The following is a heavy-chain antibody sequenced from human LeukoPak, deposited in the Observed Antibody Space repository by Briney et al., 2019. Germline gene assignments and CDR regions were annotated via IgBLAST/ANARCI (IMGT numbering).Heavy chain of an antibody. CDR3: AREEVKYEVWRAISPKKYYYGMDA. V-gene: IGHV1-2*02. Sequence: ASVRVSCKASGYTFTGYYIHWVRQAPGQGLEWMGWINPNSGSTNYAQSFQGRVTVTRDTSITTTYMELSSLTSDDTAVYFCAREEVKYEVWRAISPKKYYYGMDAWGQGTTVTVSS. J-gene: IGHJ6*02. CDR2: INPNSGST. D-gene: IGHD3-3*01. CDR1: GYTFTGYY.